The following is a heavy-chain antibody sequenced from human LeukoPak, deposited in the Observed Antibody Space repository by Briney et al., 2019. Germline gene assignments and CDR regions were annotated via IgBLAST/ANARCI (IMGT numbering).Heavy chain of an antibody. CDR1: GFTFSSYG. CDR3: ARVRYCSGGSCYQNGAFDI. D-gene: IGHD2-15*01. V-gene: IGHV3-33*01. Sequence: GRSLRLSCAASGFTFSSYGMHWVRQAPGKGLEWVAVIWYDGSNKYCADSVKGRFTISRDNSKNTLYLQMNSLRAKDTAVYYCARVRYCSGGSCYQNGAFDIWGQGTMVTVSS. CDR2: IWYDGSNK. J-gene: IGHJ3*02.